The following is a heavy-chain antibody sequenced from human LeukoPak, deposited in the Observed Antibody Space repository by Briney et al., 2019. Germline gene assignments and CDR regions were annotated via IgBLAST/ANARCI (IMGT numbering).Heavy chain of an antibody. CDR1: GFAFSASA. Sequence: PGGSLRLSCAASGFAFSASAIHWVRQPAGKGLEWVGRIRGKAHNYATSYTESVKGRLTVSRDDSKNTAYLQMNSLKTEDAAIYYCTKWANSTGYYYYDSWGQGTLVTVSA. CDR3: TKWANSTGYYYYDS. V-gene: IGHV3-73*01. J-gene: IGHJ4*02. D-gene: IGHD3-22*01. CDR2: IRGKAHNYAT.